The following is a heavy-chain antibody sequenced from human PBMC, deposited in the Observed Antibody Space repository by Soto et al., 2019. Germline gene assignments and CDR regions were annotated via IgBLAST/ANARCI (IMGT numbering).Heavy chain of an antibody. CDR2: TYYRSKWYN. J-gene: IGHJ6*03. CDR3: ARDRDYYGSGSYYNVYMDV. CDR1: GDSVSSNSAA. Sequence: QVQLQQSGPGLVKPSQTLSLTCAISGDSVSSNSAAWNWIRQSPSRGLEWLGRTYYRSKWYNDYAVSVKSRITINPDTPKNQFSLQLNSVTPEDTAVYYCARDRDYYGSGSYYNVYMDVWGKGTTVTVSS. D-gene: IGHD3-10*01. V-gene: IGHV6-1*01.